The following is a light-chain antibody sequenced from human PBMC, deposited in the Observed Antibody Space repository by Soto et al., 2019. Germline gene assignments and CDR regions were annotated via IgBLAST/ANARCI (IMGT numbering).Light chain of an antibody. CDR2: GAS. J-gene: IGKJ2*01. V-gene: IGKV1-39*01. CDR3: QQSYTTPYT. Sequence: DIQMTQSPSSLSASVGDRVTITGRASQSIRSYLNWYHQKPGKTPQLLIYGASNLQSGAPSRFTGSGSGTHFTLTISSLQPEDFATYYCQQSYTTPYTFGQGTKLEIK. CDR1: QSIRSY.